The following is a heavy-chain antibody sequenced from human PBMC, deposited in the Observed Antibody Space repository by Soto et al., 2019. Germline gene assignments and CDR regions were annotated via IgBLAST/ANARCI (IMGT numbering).Heavy chain of an antibody. J-gene: IGHJ4*02. V-gene: IGHV1-8*01. CDR1: GYTFTSYD. CDR3: ARRAETNGWNGFGADKYYFDF. Sequence: QVQLVQSGAEVRKPGASVKVSCAASGYTFTSYDIYWVRQATGQGLEWMGWMNPNTGNSGYAQKFQGRVTMTSDTSISTAHMELSSLRSDDTAVYYCARRAETNGWNGFGADKYYFDFWGQGTLVTVSS. D-gene: IGHD1-1*01. CDR2: MNPNTGNS.